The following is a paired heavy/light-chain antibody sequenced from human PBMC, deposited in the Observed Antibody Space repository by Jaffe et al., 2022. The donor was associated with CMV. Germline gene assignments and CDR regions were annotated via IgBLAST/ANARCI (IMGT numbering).Light chain of an antibody. CDR2: SNN. CDR3: QSFDTSLSGRV. CDR1: DSNIGAGHD. V-gene: IGLV1-40*01. Sequence: QSVLTQPPSMSGAPGQRVTISCTGSDSNIGAGHDVHWYQQFPGTAPKLLIYSNNNRPSGVPDRFSASKSRTSAFLAITGLQADDEADYYCQSFDTSLSGRVFGGGTKLTVL. J-gene: IGLJ3*02.
Heavy chain of an antibody. D-gene: IGHD3-22*01. Sequence: QVQLVQSGAEVKKPGSSVKVSCKASGGTFSTYAISWVRHAPGQGLEWLGGVLPVFATAKYLQKFQGRVSITADESTTTAYLELTRLTSEDTAVYYCARSSSEYYYDSNGYYSGMDVWGQGTTVTVPS. CDR3: ARSSSEYYYDSNGYYSGMDV. CDR1: GGTFSTYA. CDR2: VLPVFATA. V-gene: IGHV1-69*01. J-gene: IGHJ6*02.